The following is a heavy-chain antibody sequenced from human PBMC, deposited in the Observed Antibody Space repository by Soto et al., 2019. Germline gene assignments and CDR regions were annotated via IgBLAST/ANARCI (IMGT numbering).Heavy chain of an antibody. V-gene: IGHV4-39*01. J-gene: IGHJ5*02. CDR1: GGSISSSSYY. Sequence: QLQLQESGPGLVKPSETLSLTCTVSGGSISSSSYYWGWIRQPPGKGLEWIGSIYYSGSTYYNPSLKSRVTISVDTSKNQFSLKLSSVTDADTAVYYCARKASSGWYALNWFDPWGQGTLVTVSS. CDR3: ARKASSGWYALNWFDP. CDR2: IYYSGST. D-gene: IGHD6-19*01.